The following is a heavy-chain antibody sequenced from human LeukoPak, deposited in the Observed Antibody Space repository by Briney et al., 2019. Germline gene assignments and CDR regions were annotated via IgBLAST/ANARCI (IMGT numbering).Heavy chain of an antibody. Sequence: TLSLTCTVSGGSISSGGHYWSWIRQHPGKGLEWIGYIYYSGSTYSNPSLKSRVTISVDTSKNQFSLKLSSVTAADTAVYYCARDPYSYGYYFDYWGQGTLVTVSS. CDR1: GGSISSGGHY. J-gene: IGHJ4*02. V-gene: IGHV4-31*03. CDR3: ARDPYSYGYYFDY. CDR2: IYYSGST. D-gene: IGHD5-18*01.